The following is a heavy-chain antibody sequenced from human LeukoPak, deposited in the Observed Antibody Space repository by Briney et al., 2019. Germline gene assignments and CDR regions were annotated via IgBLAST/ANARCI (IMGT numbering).Heavy chain of an antibody. Sequence: SWIRQPPGKGLEWIGYIYHSGSTYYNPSLKSRVTISVDRSKSQFSLKLSSVTAADTAVYYCARGGRVAGSDLFDYWGQGTLVTVSS. V-gene: IGHV4-30-2*01. CDR3: ARGGRVAGSDLFDY. D-gene: IGHD6-19*01. J-gene: IGHJ4*02. CDR2: IYHSGST.